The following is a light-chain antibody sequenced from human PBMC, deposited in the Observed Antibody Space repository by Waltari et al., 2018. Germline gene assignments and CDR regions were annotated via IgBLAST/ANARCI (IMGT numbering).Light chain of an antibody. Sequence: QSVLTQPPSVSAAPGQKVTISCSGSSSNIGNNYVSWYQQLPGTAPKLLIYENNKRPSGIPDLCAASKSSTSATLGITGLQTGDEADYYCGTWDSSRKWVFGGGTKLTVL. CDR2: ENN. CDR3: GTWDSSRKWV. V-gene: IGLV1-51*02. J-gene: IGLJ3*02. CDR1: SSNIGNNY.